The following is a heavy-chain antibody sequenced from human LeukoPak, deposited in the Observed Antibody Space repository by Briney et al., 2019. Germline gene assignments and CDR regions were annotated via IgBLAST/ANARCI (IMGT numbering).Heavy chain of an antibody. J-gene: IGHJ4*02. Sequence: PSETLSLTCTVSGGYISSSSYYWGWIRQPPGKGLEWIGYIYYSGSTNYNPSLKSRVSISVDTSKNQFSLKLSSVTAADTAVYYCARTGSTVTMLYPFDHWGQGTLVTVSS. V-gene: IGHV4-61*05. CDR3: ARTGSTVTMLYPFDH. CDR1: GGYISSSSYY. CDR2: IYYSGST. D-gene: IGHD4-17*01.